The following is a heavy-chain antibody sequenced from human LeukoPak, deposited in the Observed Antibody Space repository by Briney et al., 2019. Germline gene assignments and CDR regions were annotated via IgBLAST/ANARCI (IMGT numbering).Heavy chain of an antibody. D-gene: IGHD6-19*01. Sequence: SETLSLTCAVSGYSISSGYYWGWIRQPPGKGLEWIGSIYHSGSTYYNPSLKSRVTISVDTSKNQLSLKLSSVTAADTAVYYCAAGAVAADFDYWGQGTLVTVSS. CDR2: IYHSGST. V-gene: IGHV4-38-2*01. J-gene: IGHJ4*02. CDR3: AAGAVAADFDY. CDR1: GYSISSGYY.